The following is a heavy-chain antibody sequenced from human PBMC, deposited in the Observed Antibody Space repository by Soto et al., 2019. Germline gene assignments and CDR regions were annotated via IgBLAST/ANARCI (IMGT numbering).Heavy chain of an antibody. Sequence: QVQLQQWGAGLLKPSETLSLTCAVYGGSFSGYYWSWIRQPPGKGLEWIGEINHSGSTNYNPSLKSRVTISVDTSKNQFSLKLSSVTAADTAVYYCARGLPGKDYVWGSYRRVGRFPFDYWGQGTLVTVSS. CDR1: GGSFSGYY. CDR3: ARGLPGKDYVWGSYRRVGRFPFDY. CDR2: INHSGST. V-gene: IGHV4-34*01. J-gene: IGHJ4*02. D-gene: IGHD3-16*02.